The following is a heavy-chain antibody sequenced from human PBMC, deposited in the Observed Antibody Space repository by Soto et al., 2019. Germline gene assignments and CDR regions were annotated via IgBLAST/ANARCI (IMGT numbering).Heavy chain of an antibody. V-gene: IGHV4-30-2*01. CDR3: ARGDHDYGDSAEYFQH. CDR1: GGSISSGGYS. Sequence: QLQLQESGSGLVKPSQTLSLTCAVSGGSISSGGYSWSWIRQPPGKGLEWIGYIYHSGSTYYNPSLKSRVTISVDRSKNQFSLKLSSVTAADTAVYYCARGDHDYGDSAEYFQHWGQGTLVTVSS. D-gene: IGHD4-17*01. J-gene: IGHJ1*01. CDR2: IYHSGST.